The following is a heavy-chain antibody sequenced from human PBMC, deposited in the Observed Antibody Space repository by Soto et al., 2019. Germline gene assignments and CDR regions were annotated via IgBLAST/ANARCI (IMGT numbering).Heavy chain of an antibody. V-gene: IGHV1-18*01. CDR2: ISAHNGNT. CDR1: GYGFTTYG. CDR3: ARGRYGDY. J-gene: IGHJ4*02. Sequence: QGHLVQSGAEVKKPGASVKVYCKGSGYGFTTYGITCVRQAPGQGLEWMAWISAHNGNTNYAQKLQGRVTVTRDTSTSTADMELRSLRSDDTAVYYCARGRYGDYWGQGALVTVSS. D-gene: IGHD1-1*01.